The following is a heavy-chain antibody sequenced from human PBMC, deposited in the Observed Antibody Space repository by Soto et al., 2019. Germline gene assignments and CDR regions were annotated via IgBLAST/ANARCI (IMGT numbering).Heavy chain of an antibody. J-gene: IGHJ4*02. CDR1: GFSLSTSGVG. D-gene: IGHD5-12*01. Sequence: SGPAGEPTQTLTLTCTFSGFSLSTSGVGVGWIRQPPGKALEWLALIYWDDDKRYSPSLKSRLTITKDTSKNQVVLTMTNMDPVDTATYYCAHRNVDIVATIEGSDYFDYWGQGTLVTVSS. V-gene: IGHV2-5*02. CDR2: IYWDDDK. CDR3: AHRNVDIVATIEGSDYFDY.